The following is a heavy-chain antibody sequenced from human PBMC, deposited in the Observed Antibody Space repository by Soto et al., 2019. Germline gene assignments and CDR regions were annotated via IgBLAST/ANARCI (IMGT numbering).Heavy chain of an antibody. CDR2: ISGRGGST. J-gene: IGHJ6*03. D-gene: IGHD3-16*01. CDR3: AKGRLGGISYYYYYMDV. CDR1: GFTFSSYA. Sequence: EVQLLESGGGLVQPGGSLTLSCAASGFTFSSYAMSWVRQAPGKGLEWVSAISGRGGSTYYADSVKGRFNMSRDNSKKTLYLQMNSVRAEDTAVYYCAKGRLGGISYYYYYMDVWGKGTTVTVS. V-gene: IGHV3-23*01.